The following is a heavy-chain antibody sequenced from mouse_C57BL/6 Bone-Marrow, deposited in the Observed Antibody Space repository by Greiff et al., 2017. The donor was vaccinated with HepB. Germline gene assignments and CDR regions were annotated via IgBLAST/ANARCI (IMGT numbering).Heavy chain of an antibody. J-gene: IGHJ2*01. D-gene: IGHD4-1*02. CDR3: ASTGTEDY. V-gene: IGHV1-64*01. Sequence: QVHVKQPGAELVKPGASVKLSCKASGYTFTSYWMHWVKQRPGQGLEWIGMIHPNSGSTNYNEKFKSKATLTVDKSSSTAYMQLSSLTSEDSAVYYCASTGTEDYWGQGTTLTVSS. CDR2: IHPNSGST. CDR1: GYTFTSYW.